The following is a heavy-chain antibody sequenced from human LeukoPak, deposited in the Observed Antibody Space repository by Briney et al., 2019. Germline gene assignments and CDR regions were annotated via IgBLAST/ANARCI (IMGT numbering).Heavy chain of an antibody. Sequence: GGSLRLSCAASEFVFSDYYMSWIRQAPGKGLEWVSYISDSGSTIYYADSVKVRFTISRDNVKNSLYLQMNGLRAEDTAVYYCAREMEGDYGSGTFFDLWGQGNMVTVSS. CDR2: ISDSGSTI. V-gene: IGHV3-11*01. CDR3: AREMEGDYGSGTFFDL. D-gene: IGHD3-10*01. CDR1: EFVFSDYY. J-gene: IGHJ4*02.